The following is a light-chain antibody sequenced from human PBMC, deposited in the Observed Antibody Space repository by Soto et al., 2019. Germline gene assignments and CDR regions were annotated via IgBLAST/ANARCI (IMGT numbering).Light chain of an antibody. J-gene: IGKJ4*01. CDR2: DAS. V-gene: IGKV3-11*01. CDR3: QQHSNWPLT. Sequence: EIVLIQSPATLSLSPGERATLSCRASQSVGSNLAWYQQNPGQAPRLLIFDASNRATGIPARFSGSGSGTDFILAISSLEPEDFVVYYCQQHSNWPLTFGGGTKVDIK. CDR1: QSVGSN.